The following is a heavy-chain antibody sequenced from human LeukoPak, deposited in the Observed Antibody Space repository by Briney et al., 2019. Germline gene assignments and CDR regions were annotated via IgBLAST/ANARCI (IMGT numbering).Heavy chain of an antibody. CDR1: GFTFSSYG. CDR3: ARSAFYYDSDSYYSAEYFQH. V-gene: IGHV3-30*02. J-gene: IGHJ1*01. Sequence: GGSLRLSCAASGFTFSSYGMHWVRQAPGKGLEWVAFIRYDGSNKYYADSVKGRFTISRDNAKNSVYLQMDSLRAEDTAVYYCARSAFYYDSDSYYSAEYFQHWGQGTLVTVSP. CDR2: IRYDGSNK. D-gene: IGHD3-22*01.